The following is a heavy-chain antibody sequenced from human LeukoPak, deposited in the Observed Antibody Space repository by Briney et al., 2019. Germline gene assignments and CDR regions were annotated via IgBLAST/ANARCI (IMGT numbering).Heavy chain of an antibody. CDR1: GGSFSGHY. J-gene: IGHJ4*02. Sequence: SETLSLTCAVYGGSFSGHYWSWIRQPPGRGLEWIGEINQSGSTNYNPSLKSRVTMSVDTSKNQFSLRLTSVTAADMAVYYCARGQEDWEVQQRAVKFDYWAQGTLVTVSS. CDR2: INQSGST. D-gene: IGHD1-1*01. V-gene: IGHV4-34*01. CDR3: ARGQEDWEVQQRAVKFDY.